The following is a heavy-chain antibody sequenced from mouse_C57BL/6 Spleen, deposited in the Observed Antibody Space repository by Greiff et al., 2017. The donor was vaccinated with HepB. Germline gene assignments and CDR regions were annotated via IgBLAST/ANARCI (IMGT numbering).Heavy chain of an antibody. Sequence: QVQLQQPGAELVKPGASVKMSCKASGYTFTSYWITWVKQRPGQGLEWIGDIYPGSGSTNYNEKFTSKATLTVDTSSSTAYMQLSSLTSEDSAVYYCARTGRSSYAMDYWGQGTSVTVSS. CDR2: IYPGSGST. CDR1: GYTFTSYW. D-gene: IGHD1-1*01. V-gene: IGHV1-55*01. J-gene: IGHJ4*01. CDR3: ARTGRSSYAMDY.